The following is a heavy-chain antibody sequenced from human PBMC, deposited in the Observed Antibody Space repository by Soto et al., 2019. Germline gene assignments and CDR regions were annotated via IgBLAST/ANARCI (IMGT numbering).Heavy chain of an antibody. V-gene: IGHV3-23*01. J-gene: IGHJ4*02. CDR1: GFTFSNYD. CDR3: AKHRLARRINY. Sequence: GGSLRLSCVASGFTFSNYDMSWVRQAPGKGLEWVSTVDSAGSTYYADSVTGRFTISRDNSRNTLSLQMNSLRAEDTAVYYCAKHRLARRINYWGQGTPVTVSS. CDR2: VDSAGST.